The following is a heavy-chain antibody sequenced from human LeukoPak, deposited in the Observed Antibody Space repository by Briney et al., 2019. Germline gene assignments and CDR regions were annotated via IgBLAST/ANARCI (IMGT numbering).Heavy chain of an antibody. V-gene: IGHV1-2*02. CDR2: INPNSGGT. CDR3: ARDLGIPPYYYYYMDV. CDR1: GYTFTGYY. Sequence: ASVKVSCKASGYTFTGYYMHWVRQAPGQGLEWMGWINPNSGGTNYAQKFQGRVTMTRDTSISTAYMELSRLRSDDTAVYYCARDLGIPPYYYYYMDVWGKGTTVTVSS. J-gene: IGHJ6*03. D-gene: IGHD5-18*01.